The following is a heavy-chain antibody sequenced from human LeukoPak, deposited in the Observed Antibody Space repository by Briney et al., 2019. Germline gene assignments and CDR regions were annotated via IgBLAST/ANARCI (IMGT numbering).Heavy chain of an antibody. Sequence: SETLSLTCTVSGGSISSSSYYWGWIRQPPGKGLEWIGSIYYRGSTYYNPSLKSRVTISVDTSKNQFSLKLSSVTAADTAVYYCARLTGRNPGIAAHFDYWGQGTLVTVSS. CDR1: GGSISSSSYY. CDR2: IYYRGST. J-gene: IGHJ4*02. D-gene: IGHD6-13*01. CDR3: ARLTGRNPGIAAHFDY. V-gene: IGHV4-39*01.